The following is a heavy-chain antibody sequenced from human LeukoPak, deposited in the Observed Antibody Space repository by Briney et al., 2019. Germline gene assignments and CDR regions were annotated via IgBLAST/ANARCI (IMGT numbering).Heavy chain of an antibody. Sequence: PGRSLRLSCAVSGFTFSSYGMHWVRQAPGKGLEWVAVISYDGSNKYYADSVKGRFTISRDNSKNTLYLQMNSLRAEDTAVYYCAKGDGPLDGMDVWGQGTTVTVSS. D-gene: IGHD5-24*01. CDR3: AKGDGPLDGMDV. CDR2: ISYDGSNK. J-gene: IGHJ6*02. V-gene: IGHV3-30*18. CDR1: GFTFSSYG.